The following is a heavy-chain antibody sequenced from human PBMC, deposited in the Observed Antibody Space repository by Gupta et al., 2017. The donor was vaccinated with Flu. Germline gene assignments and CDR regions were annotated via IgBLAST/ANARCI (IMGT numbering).Heavy chain of an antibody. V-gene: IGHV1-69*01. CDR2: IIPIFGTA. CDR3: ARDLDCSGGSCYPYYGMDV. J-gene: IGHJ6*02. Sequence: QVQLVQSGAEVKKPGSSVKVSCKASGGTFSSYAISWVRQAPGQGLEWMGGIIPIFGTANCAQKFQGRVTITADESTSTAYMELSSLRSEDTAVYYCARDLDCSGGSCYPYYGMDVWGQGTTVTVSS. D-gene: IGHD2-15*01. CDR1: GGTFSSYA.